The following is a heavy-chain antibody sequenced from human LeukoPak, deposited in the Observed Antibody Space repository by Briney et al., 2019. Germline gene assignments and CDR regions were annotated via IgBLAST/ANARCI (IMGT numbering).Heavy chain of an antibody. CDR2: IWYDGSNK. CDR3: AREGLAVAGTGNWFDP. CDR1: GFTFSSYG. Sequence: GRSLRLSCAASGFTFSSYGMHWVRQAPGKGLEWVAVIWYDGSNKYYADSVKGRFTISRDNSKNTLYLQMSSLRAEDTAVYYCAREGLAVAGTGNWFDPWGQGTLVTVSS. D-gene: IGHD6-19*01. V-gene: IGHV3-33*01. J-gene: IGHJ5*02.